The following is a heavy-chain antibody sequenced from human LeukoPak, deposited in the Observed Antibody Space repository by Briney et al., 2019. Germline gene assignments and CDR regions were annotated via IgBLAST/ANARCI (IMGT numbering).Heavy chain of an antibody. CDR1: GFTFSSYS. Sequence: PGGSLRLSCAASGFTFSSYSMNWVRQAPGKGLEWVSSISSSSSYIYYADSVKGRFTISRDNAKNSLYLQMNSLRAEDTAVYYCARVYDFWSGYYNSPPDYWGQGTLVTVSS. J-gene: IGHJ4*02. CDR2: ISSSSSYI. CDR3: ARVYDFWSGYYNSPPDY. V-gene: IGHV3-21*01. D-gene: IGHD3-3*01.